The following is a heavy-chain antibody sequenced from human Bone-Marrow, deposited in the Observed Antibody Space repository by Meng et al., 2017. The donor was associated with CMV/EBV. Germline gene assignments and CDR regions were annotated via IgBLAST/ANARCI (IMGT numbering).Heavy chain of an antibody. J-gene: IGHJ6*02. CDR1: GFTFSSYA. Sequence: GESLKISCAASGFTFSSYAMHWVRQAPGKGLEWVAVISYDGSNKYYADSVKGRFTISRDNSKNTLYLQMNSLRAEDTAVYYCARGRIQLYYYYYGMDVWGHGTTFTVFS. D-gene: IGHD5-18*01. V-gene: IGHV3-30*04. CDR2: ISYDGSNK. CDR3: ARGRIQLYYYYYGMDV.